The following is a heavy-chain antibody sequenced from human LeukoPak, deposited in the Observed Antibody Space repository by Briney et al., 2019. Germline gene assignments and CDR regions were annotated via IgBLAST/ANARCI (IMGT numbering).Heavy chain of an antibody. J-gene: IGHJ4*02. CDR1: GFTFSSYA. CDR3: ARDPEEYSSSSFNDY. D-gene: IGHD6-6*01. Sequence: PGGSLRLSCAASGFTFSSYAMHWVRQAPGKGLEWVAVISYDGSNKYYADSVKGRFTISRDNSKNTLYLQMNSLRAEDTAVYYCARDPEEYSSSSFNDYWGQGTLVTVSS. CDR2: ISYDGSNK. V-gene: IGHV3-30-3*01.